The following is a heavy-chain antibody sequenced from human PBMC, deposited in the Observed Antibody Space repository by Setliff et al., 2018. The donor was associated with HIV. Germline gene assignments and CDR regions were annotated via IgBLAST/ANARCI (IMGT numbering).Heavy chain of an antibody. J-gene: IGHJ5*01. CDR3: ARTTYSGSYFNDS. V-gene: IGHV4-4*09. D-gene: IGHD1-26*01. Sequence: SETLSLTCTVSGGSVSNYYWTWIRQAPGKGLEWIGYIFTSGSTNYNPSLKSRVTISLDRSKNQFSLKLSSVTAADTAVYYCARTTYSGSYFNDSWGQGTLVTVSS. CDR1: GGSVSNYY. CDR2: IFTSGST.